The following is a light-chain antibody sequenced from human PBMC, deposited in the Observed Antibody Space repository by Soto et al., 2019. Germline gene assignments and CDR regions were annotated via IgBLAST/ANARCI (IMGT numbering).Light chain of an antibody. J-gene: IGLJ2*01. CDR1: TGAVTSGYY. V-gene: IGLV7-43*01. CDR2: STS. Sequence: QTVVTLEPSLTVSPGGTVTLTCASSTGAVTSGYYPNWFQQKPGQAPRALISSTSNKHSWTPARFSGSLLGGKAALTLSGVQPEDEAEYYCLIYYGGAQVFGGGTKLTVL. CDR3: LIYYGGAQV.